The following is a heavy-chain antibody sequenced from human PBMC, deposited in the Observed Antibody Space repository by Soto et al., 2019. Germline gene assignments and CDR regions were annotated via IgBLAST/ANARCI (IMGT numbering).Heavy chain of an antibody. Sequence: GGSLRLSCAASGLTFSSYWMNWVRRAPGKGLEWVANIKQDVSEKYYVDSVKGRFTISRDNAKNSLYLQMNGLRAEDTAMYYCARGTATHGTGQSPRLDYWGQGTLVTVSS. J-gene: IGHJ4*02. V-gene: IGHV3-7*03. D-gene: IGHD1-1*01. CDR2: IKQDVSEK. CDR1: GLTFSSYW. CDR3: ARGTATHGTGQSPRLDY.